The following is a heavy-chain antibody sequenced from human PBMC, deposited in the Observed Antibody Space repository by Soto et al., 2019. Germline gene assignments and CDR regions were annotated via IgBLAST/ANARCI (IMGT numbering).Heavy chain of an antibody. CDR1: GLTFSNSA. V-gene: IGHV3-23*01. D-gene: IGHD6-25*01. CDR2: IIGSGGNT. Sequence: EVQVLESGGGLVQPGGSLRLSCVVSGLTFSNSAMNWVRQGPGKGLEWVSVIIGSGGNTYDAASVKGRFPISRDNSKNALYLDMHSLSAEDTARYFGANLRRHGYQWTWGQGTLVTVSS. J-gene: IGHJ5*02. CDR3: ANLRRHGYQWT.